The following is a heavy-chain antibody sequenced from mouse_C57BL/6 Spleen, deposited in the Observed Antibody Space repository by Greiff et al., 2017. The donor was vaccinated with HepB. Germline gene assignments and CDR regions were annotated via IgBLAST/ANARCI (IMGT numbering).Heavy chain of an antibody. Sequence: VQLQQSGAELVRPGTSVKVSCKASGYAFTNYLIEWVKQRPGQGLEWIGVINPGSGGTNYNEKFKGKATLTADKSSSTAYMQLSSLTSEDSAVYFCAREGSYVPMDYWGQGTSVTVSS. J-gene: IGHJ4*01. CDR3: AREGSYVPMDY. CDR1: GYAFTNYL. D-gene: IGHD1-1*01. V-gene: IGHV1-54*01. CDR2: INPGSGGT.